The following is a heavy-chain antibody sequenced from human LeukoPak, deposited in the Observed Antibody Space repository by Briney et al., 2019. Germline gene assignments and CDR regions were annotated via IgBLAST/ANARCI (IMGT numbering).Heavy chain of an antibody. J-gene: IGHJ4*02. V-gene: IGHV1-18*01. D-gene: IGHD3-22*01. CDR2: ISAYNGNT. Sequence: ASVKVSCKASGYSFTSYGFSWVRQAPGQGLEWMGWISAYNGNTDYAQKFQGRVIMTTDTSTSTAYMELRSLRSDDTAVYYCARDQGNYYDSSGYKLSGYWGQGTLVTVSS. CDR1: GYSFTSYG. CDR3: ARDQGNYYDSSGYKLSGY.